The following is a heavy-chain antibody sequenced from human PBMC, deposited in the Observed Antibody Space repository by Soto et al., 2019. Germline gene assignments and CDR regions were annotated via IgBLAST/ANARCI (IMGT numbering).Heavy chain of an antibody. CDR3: ARMVRGSYSGYDY. CDR1: GGSFSGYY. J-gene: IGHJ4*02. Sequence: PSLTCAVYGGSFSGYYWSWIRQPPGKGLEWIGEINHSGSTNYNPSLKSRVTISVDTSKNQFSLKLSSVTAADTAVYYCARMVRGSYSGYDYWGQGALVTVSS. V-gene: IGHV4-34*01. D-gene: IGHD1-26*01. CDR2: INHSGST.